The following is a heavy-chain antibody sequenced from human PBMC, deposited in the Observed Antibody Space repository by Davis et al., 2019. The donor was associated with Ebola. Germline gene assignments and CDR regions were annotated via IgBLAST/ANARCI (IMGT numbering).Heavy chain of an antibody. CDR1: GGSPSGYY. J-gene: IGHJ6*02. D-gene: IGHD1-26*01. Sequence: MPSETLSLTCAVYGGSPSGYYWCWIPHSPGKGLEWIGEIYHSGSTNYNPSLKSRVTISVDTSKNQFSLKLSSVTAADTAVYFCAKVGATPYGMDVWGQGTTVTVSS. V-gene: IGHV4-34*01. CDR3: AKVGATPYGMDV. CDR2: IYHSGST.